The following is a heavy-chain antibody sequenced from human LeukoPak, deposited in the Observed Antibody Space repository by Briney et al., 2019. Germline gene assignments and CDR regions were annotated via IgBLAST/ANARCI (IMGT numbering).Heavy chain of an antibody. CDR2: INSDGSST. J-gene: IGHJ4*02. D-gene: IGHD2-2*01. Sequence: PGGSLRLSCAASGFTFSSYWMHWVRQAPGKGLVWVSRINSDGSSTSYADSVKGRLTIFRDNAKNTLYLQMNSLRAEDTAVYYCASGWYCSSTSCYAGFDYWGQGTLVTVSS. V-gene: IGHV3-74*01. CDR1: GFTFSSYW. CDR3: ASGWYCSSTSCYAGFDY.